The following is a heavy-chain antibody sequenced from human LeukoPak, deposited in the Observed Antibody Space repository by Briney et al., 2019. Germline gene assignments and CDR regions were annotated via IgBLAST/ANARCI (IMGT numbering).Heavy chain of an antibody. CDR3: ARVGSSSWFDY. CDR1: GFTVSSNF. J-gene: IGHJ4*02. D-gene: IGHD6-13*01. Sequence: GGSLRLSCAASGFTVSSNFMSWVRQAPGKGLEWVSVIYSGGSTYYADSVKGRFTISRDNSKNTLYLQMNSLRAEDTAVYYCARVGSSSWFDYWGQGTLVTVSS. V-gene: IGHV3-53*01. CDR2: IYSGGST.